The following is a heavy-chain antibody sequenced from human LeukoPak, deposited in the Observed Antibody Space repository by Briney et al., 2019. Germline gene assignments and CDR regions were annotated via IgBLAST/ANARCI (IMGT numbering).Heavy chain of an antibody. J-gene: IGHJ4*02. D-gene: IGHD4-17*01. CDR3: ARGRLEETTVTTTDDY. V-gene: IGHV4-34*01. CDR2: INHSGST. CDR1: GGSFSGYY. Sequence: SETLSLTCAVYGGSFSGYYWSWIRQPPGKGLEWIGEINHSGSTNYNPSLKSRVIISVDTSKNQFSLKLSSVTAADTAVYYCARGRLEETTVTTTDDYWGQGTLVTVSS.